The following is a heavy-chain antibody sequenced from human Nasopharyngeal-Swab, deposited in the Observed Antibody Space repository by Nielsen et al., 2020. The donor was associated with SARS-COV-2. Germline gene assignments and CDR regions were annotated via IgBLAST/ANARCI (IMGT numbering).Heavy chain of an antibody. J-gene: IGHJ6*02. CDR2: IYYSGST. CDR3: AREGPAIWFGEYETSKSGMDV. V-gene: IGHV4-59*01. Sequence: IRQPPCKGLDWVGSIYYSGSTNYNPSLKSRVTISVDTSKNQFSLKLSSVTAADTAVYYCAREGPAIWFGEYETSKSGMDVWGQGTTVTVSS. D-gene: IGHD3-10*01.